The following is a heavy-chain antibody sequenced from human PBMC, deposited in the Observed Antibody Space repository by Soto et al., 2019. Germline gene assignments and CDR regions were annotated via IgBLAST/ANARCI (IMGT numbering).Heavy chain of an antibody. CDR2: ISPHSGGT. J-gene: IGHJ4*02. D-gene: IGHD6-13*01. CDR3: ARVAELGQQLAHFDY. CDR1: GYIFTSYY. Sequence: ASVKVSCKASGYIFTSYYIHWVRQAPGQGLEWMGWISPHSGGTNYAQKFQDWVTMTRDTSINTVYMELSSLRSDDTAVYYCARVAELGQQLAHFDYWGQGSLVTVSS. V-gene: IGHV1-2*04.